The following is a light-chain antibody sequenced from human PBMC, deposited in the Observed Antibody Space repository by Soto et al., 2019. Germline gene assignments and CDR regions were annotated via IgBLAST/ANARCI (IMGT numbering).Light chain of an antibody. J-gene: IGKJ1*01. CDR1: QNIRSR. CDR3: QQYHSYWT. Sequence: DIQMTQSTSTLSASVGDRVTITCRASQNIRSRLAWFQQKPGKAPKLLIYDASSLESGVPQRFSGSGSGTEFTLTISSPQTDDFSTYYCQQYHSYWTFGQGTKVDI. CDR2: DAS. V-gene: IGKV1-5*01.